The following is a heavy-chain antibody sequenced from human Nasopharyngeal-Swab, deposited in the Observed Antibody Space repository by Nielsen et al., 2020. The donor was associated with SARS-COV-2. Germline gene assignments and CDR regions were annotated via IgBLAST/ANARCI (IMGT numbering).Heavy chain of an antibody. D-gene: IGHD5-18*01. V-gene: IGHV3-23*01. CDR2: IGGSDGTT. CDR3: AKGPRVTAPSAY. CDR1: GFTFDTYV. Sequence: GGSLSLSCAASGFTFDTYVMSWVRQAPGKGLEWVSSIGGSDGTTAYADSVKGRFTISRDNSRSTLYLQMNNLRAEDTATYYCAKGPRVTAPSAYWGQGTLVTVSS. J-gene: IGHJ4*02.